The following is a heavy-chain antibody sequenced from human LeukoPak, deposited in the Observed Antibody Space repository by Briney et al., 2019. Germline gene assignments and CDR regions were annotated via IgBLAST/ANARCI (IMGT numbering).Heavy chain of an antibody. D-gene: IGHD4-17*01. CDR3: AKVSDGDYWDDAFDI. J-gene: IGHJ3*02. Sequence: GGSLRLSCAASGFTFSSYWMSWVRQAPGKGLEWVSAISGSGGSTYYADSVKGRFTTSRDNSKKTLYLQMDSLRAEDTAVYYCAKVSDGDYWDDAFDIWGQGTMVTVSS. CDR1: GFTFSSYW. V-gene: IGHV3-23*01. CDR2: ISGSGGST.